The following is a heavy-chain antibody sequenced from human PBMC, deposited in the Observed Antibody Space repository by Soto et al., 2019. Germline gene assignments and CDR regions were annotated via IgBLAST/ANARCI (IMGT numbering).Heavy chain of an antibody. V-gene: IGHV2-5*02. D-gene: IGHD6-19*01. Sequence: QITLKESGPTLVKPTQTLTLTCTFSGFSLSSTRMAVGWIRQPPGRALQWLALIYWDDDKHYSTFLKSRLTIIKDTSNNQVVLTMSNMDPVDTARYYCAHIVVAGLGYYFDYWGQGTLVTVSS. J-gene: IGHJ4*02. CDR2: IYWDDDK. CDR1: GFSLSSTRMA. CDR3: AHIVVAGLGYYFDY.